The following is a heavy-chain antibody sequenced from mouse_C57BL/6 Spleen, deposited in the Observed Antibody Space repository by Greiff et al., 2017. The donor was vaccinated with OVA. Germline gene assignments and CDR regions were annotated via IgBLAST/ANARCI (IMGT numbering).Heavy chain of an antibody. CDR3: ARGGNYFGY. Sequence: QVQLQQPGAELVMPGASVKLSCKASGYTFTSYWMHWVKQRPGQGLEWIGEIDPYDSYTNYNQKFKGKSTLTVDKSSSPAYMHLSILTSEYSAVYYCARGGNYFGYWGQGTTLTVSS. V-gene: IGHV1-69*01. CDR1: GYTFTSYW. J-gene: IGHJ2*01. CDR2: IDPYDSYT.